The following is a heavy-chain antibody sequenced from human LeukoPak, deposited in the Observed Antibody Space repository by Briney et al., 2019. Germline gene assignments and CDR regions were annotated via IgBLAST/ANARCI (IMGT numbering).Heavy chain of an antibody. Sequence: GGSLRLSCAASGFSFSDYYMSWIHQAPGKGLEWLSYISSSGTMTYYADSVRGRFTIFRDNAKNSLYVQMNSLRAEDTAVYYCATSGYSGYDPFDYWGQGTLVTVSS. V-gene: IGHV3-11*04. D-gene: IGHD5-12*01. CDR2: ISSSGTMT. J-gene: IGHJ4*02. CDR3: ATSGYSGYDPFDY. CDR1: GFSFSDYY.